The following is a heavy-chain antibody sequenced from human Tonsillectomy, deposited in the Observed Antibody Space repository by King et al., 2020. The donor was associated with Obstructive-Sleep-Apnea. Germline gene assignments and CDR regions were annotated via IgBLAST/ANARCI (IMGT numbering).Heavy chain of an antibody. CDR1: GFTFSSYA. J-gene: IGHJ4*02. CDR3: ESSQEGGFDY. CDR2: ISYDGSNK. V-gene: IGHV3-30*04. D-gene: IGHD3-16*01. Sequence: VQLVESGGGVVQPGRSLRLSCAASGFTFSSYAMHWVRQAPGKGLEWVAVISYDGSNKYYADSVKGRFTISRDNSKNTLYLQMNSLRAEDTAGYYCESSQEGGFDYWGQGTLVTVSS.